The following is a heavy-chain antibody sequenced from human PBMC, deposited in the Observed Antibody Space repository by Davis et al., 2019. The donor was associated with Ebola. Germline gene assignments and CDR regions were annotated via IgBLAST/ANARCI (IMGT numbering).Heavy chain of an antibody. CDR3: ARDYDFWSGYLNYGMDV. CDR2: ISSSGSTI. D-gene: IGHD3-3*01. Sequence: GESLKISCAASGFTFSDYYMSWIRQAPGRGLEWVSYISSSGSTIYYADSVKGRFTISRDNSKNTLYLQMNSLRAEDTAVYYCARDYDFWSGYLNYGMDVWGQGTTVTVSS. V-gene: IGHV3-11*04. J-gene: IGHJ6*02. CDR1: GFTFSDYY.